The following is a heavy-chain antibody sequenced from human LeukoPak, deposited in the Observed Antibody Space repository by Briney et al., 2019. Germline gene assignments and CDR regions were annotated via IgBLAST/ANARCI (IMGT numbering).Heavy chain of an antibody. CDR2: IFYSGST. CDR1: GGSISSGGYY. V-gene: IGHV4-31*03. Sequence: SETLSLTCTVSGGSISSGGYYWSWIRQHPGKGLEWIGYIFYSGSTYYDPSLKSRVIISVDTSKNQFSLKLSSVTAADTAVYYCARDLAGMDVWGQGTTVTVSS. CDR3: ARDLAGMDV. J-gene: IGHJ6*02.